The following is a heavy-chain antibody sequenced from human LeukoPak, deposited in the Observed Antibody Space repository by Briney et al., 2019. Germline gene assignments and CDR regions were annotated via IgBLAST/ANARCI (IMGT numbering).Heavy chain of an antibody. V-gene: IGHV4-59*01. J-gene: IGHJ4*02. CDR3: VRENYSSGWYGIIDY. CDR1: GGSISNYY. Sequence: PSETLSLTCTVSGGSISNYYWSWIRQPPGKGLEWIGYIYYSGNTNYNPSLKSRVTISVGTSKNQFSLKLSSVTAADTAVYYCVRENYSSGWYGIIDYWGQGALVTVSS. CDR2: IYYSGNT. D-gene: IGHD6-19*01.